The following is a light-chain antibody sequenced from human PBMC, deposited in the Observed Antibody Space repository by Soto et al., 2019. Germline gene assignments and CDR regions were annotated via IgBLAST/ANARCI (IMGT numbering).Light chain of an antibody. J-gene: IGKJ4*01. Sequence: EIVLTQSPGTLSLSPGERATLSCRASQSVSSSYLAWYQQKPGQAPRLLIYGASSRATAIPDRFSGSGSGTDFNLTISRLEPEDFAVYYCHQYDSSPLTFGGGTKVEIK. CDR2: GAS. V-gene: IGKV3-20*01. CDR3: HQYDSSPLT. CDR1: QSVSSSY.